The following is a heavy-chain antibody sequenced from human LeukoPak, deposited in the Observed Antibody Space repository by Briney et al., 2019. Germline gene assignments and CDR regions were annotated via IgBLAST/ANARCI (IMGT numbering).Heavy chain of an antibody. CDR2: IYYSGST. V-gene: IGHV4-59*01. CDR3: ARESSRNAFDI. Sequence: SETLSLTCTVPGGSISSYYWSWIRQPPGKGLEWIGYIYYSGSTNYNPSLKSRVTISVDTSKNQFSLKLSSVTAADTALYYCARESSRNAFDIWGQGTMVTVSS. J-gene: IGHJ3*02. CDR1: GGSISSYY.